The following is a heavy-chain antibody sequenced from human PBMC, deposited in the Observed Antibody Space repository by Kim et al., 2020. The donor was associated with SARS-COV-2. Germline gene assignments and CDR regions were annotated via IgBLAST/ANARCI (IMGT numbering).Heavy chain of an antibody. D-gene: IGHD1-1*01. CDR2: ISYDGSNK. Sequence: GGSLRLSCAASGFTFSSYGMHWVRQAPGKGLEWVAVISYDGSNKYYADSVKGRFTISRDNSKNTLYLQMNSLRAEDTAVYYCSKALLESWGQGTPVTVS. J-gene: IGHJ5*02. CDR3: SKALLES. CDR1: GFTFSSYG. V-gene: IGHV3-30*18.